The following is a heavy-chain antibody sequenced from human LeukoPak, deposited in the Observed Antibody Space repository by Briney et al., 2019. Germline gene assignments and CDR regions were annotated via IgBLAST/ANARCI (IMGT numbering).Heavy chain of an antibody. CDR2: IYTSGST. CDR1: GGSISSGSYY. CDR3: ARNPYYYDSSGYGRDY. V-gene: IGHV4-61*02. J-gene: IGHJ4*02. D-gene: IGHD3-22*01. Sequence: SQTLSLTCTVSGGSISSGSYYWSWIRQPAGKGLEWIGRIYTSGSTNYNPSLKSRVTISVDTSKNQFSLKLSSVTAADTAVYYCARNPYYYDSSGYGRDYWGQGTLVTVSS.